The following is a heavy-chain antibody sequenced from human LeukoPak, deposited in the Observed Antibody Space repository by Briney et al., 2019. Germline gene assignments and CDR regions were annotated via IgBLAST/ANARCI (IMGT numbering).Heavy chain of an antibody. D-gene: IGHD2-2*01. CDR3: ARAAYCSSSTCRLSIYYYYGMDV. V-gene: IGHV1-46*01. Sequence: ASVKVSCKASGGTFSSYAISWVRQAPGQGLEWMGIINPSGDSTSYAQKFQGRVTMTRDTSTSTVYMELTSLRSEDTAVYFCARAAYCSSSTCRLSIYYYYGMDVWGQGTTVTVSS. CDR2: INPSGDST. CDR1: GGTFSSYA. J-gene: IGHJ6*02.